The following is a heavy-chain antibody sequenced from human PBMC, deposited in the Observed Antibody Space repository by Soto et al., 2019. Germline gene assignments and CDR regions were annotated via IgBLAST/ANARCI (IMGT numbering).Heavy chain of an antibody. V-gene: IGHV4-30-4*01. D-gene: IGHD5-12*01. CDR3: DRDINSGYAT. CDR2: IYYSGST. CDR1: GGSISSGDYY. Sequence: PSETLSLTCTVSGGSISSGDYYWSWIRQPPGKGLEWIGYIYYSGSTYYNPSLKSRVTISVDTSKNQFSLKLRSVTAADTAVYYCDRDINSGYATWGQGTLVTVSS. J-gene: IGHJ4*02.